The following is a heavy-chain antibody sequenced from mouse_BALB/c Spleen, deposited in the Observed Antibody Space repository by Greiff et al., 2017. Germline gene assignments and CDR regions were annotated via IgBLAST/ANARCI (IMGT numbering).Heavy chain of an antibody. CDR1: GYAFSSSW. D-gene: IGHD3-1*01. V-gene: IGHV1-82*01. CDR2: IYPGDGDT. Sequence: VQLQQSGPELVKPGASVKISCKASGYAFSSSWMNWVKQRPGQGLEWIGRIYPGDGDTNYNGKFKGKATLTADKSSSTAYMQLSSLTSVDSAVYFCARRVPVVGAMDYWGQGTSVTVSS. J-gene: IGHJ4*01. CDR3: ARRVPVVGAMDY.